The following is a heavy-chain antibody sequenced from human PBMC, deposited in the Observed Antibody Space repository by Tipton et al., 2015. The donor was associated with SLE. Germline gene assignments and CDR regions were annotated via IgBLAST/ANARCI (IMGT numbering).Heavy chain of an antibody. V-gene: IGHV4-34*01. CDR2: INYSGIT. CDR3: ARRGLLVVPT. Sequence: TLSLTCAVYGGSSSHYYWTWIRQPPGKGLEWIGEINYSGITNYNPSLRSRVTVSADTSKNQFSLTVNSVTAADTAIYYCARRGLLVVPTWGRGTLVTVSS. J-gene: IGHJ4*02. D-gene: IGHD2-2*01. CDR1: GGSSSHYY.